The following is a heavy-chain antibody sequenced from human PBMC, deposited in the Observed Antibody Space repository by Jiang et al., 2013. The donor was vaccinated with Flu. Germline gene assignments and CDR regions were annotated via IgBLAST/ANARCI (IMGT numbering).Heavy chain of an antibody. CDR2: INAANGIT. V-gene: IGHV1-3*01. J-gene: IGHJ4*02. Sequence: SGAEVKKPGASVKVSCKASGYTFTSYGMHWVRQAPGQRLEWMGWINAANGITKYSQKLQGRVTITRDTSASTAYMELSSLRSEDTAVYYCARRYTSSETDDYWGQGTLVTVSS. CDR1: GYTFTSYG. D-gene: IGHD6-13*01. CDR3: ARRYTSSETDDY.